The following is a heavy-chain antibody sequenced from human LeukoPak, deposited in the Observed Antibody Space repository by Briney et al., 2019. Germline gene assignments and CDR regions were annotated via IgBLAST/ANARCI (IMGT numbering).Heavy chain of an antibody. Sequence: GGSLRLSCAASGFIFSKHYMSWIRQAPGKGLEWVSYISGSGSTTYYADSVKGRFTISRDNAKNSLYLQMNSLRAEDTAIYYCARGPSDYHDSSGIRDAFDIWGRGTMVTVSS. V-gene: IGHV3-11*04. CDR3: ARGPSDYHDSSGIRDAFDI. J-gene: IGHJ3*02. CDR2: ISGSGSTT. D-gene: IGHD3-22*01. CDR1: GFIFSKHY.